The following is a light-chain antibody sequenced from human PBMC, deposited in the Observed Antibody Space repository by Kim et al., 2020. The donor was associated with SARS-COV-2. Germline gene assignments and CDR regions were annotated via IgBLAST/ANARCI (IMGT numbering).Light chain of an antibody. Sequence: EIVMTQSPATLSVSPGERATLSCRASQSVGNSVAWYQQKPGQSPRLLIYATSTRATGIPDRFSGGGSGTEFTLTISSLQSEDFALYYCQQYNMRPPGWTFGQGTKVDIK. CDR2: ATS. J-gene: IGKJ1*01. V-gene: IGKV3-15*01. CDR1: QSVGNS. CDR3: QQYNMRPPGWT.